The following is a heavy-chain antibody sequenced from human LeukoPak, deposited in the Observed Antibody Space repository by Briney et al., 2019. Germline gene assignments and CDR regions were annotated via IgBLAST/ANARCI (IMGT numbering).Heavy chain of an antibody. D-gene: IGHD2-15*01. V-gene: IGHV4-61*02. Sequence: SETLSLTCTVSGGSISSGSYYWGWIRQPAGKGLEWIGRIYTSGSTNYNPSLKSRVTISVDTSKNQFSLKLSSVTAADTAVYYCAKDQVVVVKSTFDYWGQGTLVTVSS. CDR2: IYTSGST. CDR1: GGSISSGSYY. J-gene: IGHJ4*02. CDR3: AKDQVVVVKSTFDY.